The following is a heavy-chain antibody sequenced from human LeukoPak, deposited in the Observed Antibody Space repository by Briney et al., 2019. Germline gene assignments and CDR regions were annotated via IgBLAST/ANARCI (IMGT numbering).Heavy chain of an antibody. CDR3: ARSAPGSGDPYYFDY. Sequence: ASVKVSCKASGYTFTSYYMHWVRQAPGQGLEWMGIINTSGGSTSYAQKFQGRVTMTRDTSTSTVYMELSSLRSEDTAVYYCARSAPGSGDPYYFDYWGQGTLVTVSS. V-gene: IGHV1-46*01. D-gene: IGHD3-10*01. J-gene: IGHJ4*02. CDR1: GYTFTSYY. CDR2: INTSGGST.